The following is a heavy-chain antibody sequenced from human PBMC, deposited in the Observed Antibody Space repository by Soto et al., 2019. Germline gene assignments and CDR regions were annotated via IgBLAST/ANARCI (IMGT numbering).Heavy chain of an antibody. J-gene: IGHJ5*02. CDR2: IIPIFGTA. V-gene: IGHV1-69*13. CDR1: GGTFSSYA. D-gene: IGHD6-13*01. Sequence: ASVKVSCKASGGTFSSYAIIWVRQAPGQGLEWMGGIIPIFGTANYAQKFQGRVTITADESTSTAYMELSSLRSEDTAVYYCARDPGIAAAGPDVWFDPWGQGTLVTVSS. CDR3: ARDPGIAAAGPDVWFDP.